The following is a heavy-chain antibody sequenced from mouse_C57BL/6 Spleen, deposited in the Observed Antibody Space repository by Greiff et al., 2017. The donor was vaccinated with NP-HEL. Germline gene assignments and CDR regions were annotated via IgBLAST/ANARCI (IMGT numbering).Heavy chain of an antibody. CDR3: AREGLRY. D-gene: IGHD1-1*01. J-gene: IGHJ2*01. CDR1: GFTFSSYA. CDR2: ISDGGSYT. Sequence: EVQGVESGGGLVKPGGSLKLSCAASGFTFSSYAMSWVRQTPEKRLEWVATISDGGSYTYYPDNVKGRFTISRDNAKNNLYLQMSHLKSEDTAMYYCAREGLRYWGQGTTLTVSS. V-gene: IGHV5-4*01.